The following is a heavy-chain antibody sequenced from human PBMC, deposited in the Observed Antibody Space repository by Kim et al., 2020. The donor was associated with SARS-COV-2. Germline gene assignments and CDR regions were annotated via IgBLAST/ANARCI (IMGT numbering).Heavy chain of an antibody. D-gene: IGHD1-26*01. J-gene: IGHJ4*02. Sequence: TNTNPPLRSRVTISVDTSKSQFSLRLSSVTAADTAVYYCARGVGTTLFDYWGQGTLVTVSS. CDR2: T. V-gene: IGHV4-61*02. CDR3: ARGVGTTLFDY.